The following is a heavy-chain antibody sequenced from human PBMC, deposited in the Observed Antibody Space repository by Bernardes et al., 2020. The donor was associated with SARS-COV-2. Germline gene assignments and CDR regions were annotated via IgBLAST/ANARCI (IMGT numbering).Heavy chain of an antibody. J-gene: IGHJ6*02. CDR1: GGSFSGSY. V-gene: IGHV4-34*01. Sequence: SETLSLTCAVYGGSFSGSYWSWIRQPPGPGLAWIGELNHSGSTNYNPSLKSRVTISVDTSKNQFSLKLSSVTAADTAVYYCARGHFRGAYCTNGVCYTPSYYYYGMDVWGQGTTVTGSS. CDR3: ARGHFRGAYCTNGVCYTPSYYYYGMDV. D-gene: IGHD2-8*01. CDR2: LNHSGST.